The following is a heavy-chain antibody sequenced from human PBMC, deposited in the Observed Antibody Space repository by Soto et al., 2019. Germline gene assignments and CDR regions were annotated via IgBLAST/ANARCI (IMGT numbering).Heavy chain of an antibody. J-gene: IGHJ4*02. CDR2: IKSKTDGGTT. D-gene: IGHD3-10*01. CDR1: GFTFSNAW. Sequence: GGSLRLSCAASGFTFSNAWMNWVRQAPGKGLEWVGRIKSKTDGGTTDYAAPVKGRFTISRDASKNTLPMQMTSLTTGDTAVYYCPTDRLLDPGSGSGYWGPGTLLTVSS. CDR3: PTDRLLDPGSGSGY. V-gene: IGHV3-15*07.